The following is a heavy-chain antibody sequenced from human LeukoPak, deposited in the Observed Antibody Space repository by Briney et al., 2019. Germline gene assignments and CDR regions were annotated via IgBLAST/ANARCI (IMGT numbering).Heavy chain of an antibody. CDR1: GGSISSSNW. V-gene: IGHV4-4*02. CDR2: IYHSGST. D-gene: IGHD4-17*01. Sequence: SGTLSLTCAVSGGSISSSNWWSWVRQPPGKGLGWIGEIYHSGSTNYNPSLKSRVTISVDKSKNQFSLKLSSVTAADTAVYYCARSYGDYGLGYYYFDYWGQGTLVTVSS. CDR3: ARSYGDYGLGYYYFDY. J-gene: IGHJ4*02.